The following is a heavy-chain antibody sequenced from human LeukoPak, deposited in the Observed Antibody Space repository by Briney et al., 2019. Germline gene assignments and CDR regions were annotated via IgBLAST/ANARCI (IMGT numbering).Heavy chain of an antibody. J-gene: IGHJ4*02. D-gene: IGHD2-15*01. CDR2: ILNDGSNK. CDR3: GSGLTLGIDY. Sequence: PGRSLRLSCAASGFTFSSYAMHWVRQAPGKGLEWVADILNDGSNKYYADSVKGRFTISRDNSKNTLYLEMNSLRAEDTAVYYCGSGLTLGIDYWGQGTLVTVSS. V-gene: IGHV3-30-3*01. CDR1: GFTFSSYA.